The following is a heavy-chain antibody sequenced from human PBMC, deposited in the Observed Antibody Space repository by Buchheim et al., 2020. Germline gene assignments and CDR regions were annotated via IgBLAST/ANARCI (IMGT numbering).Heavy chain of an antibody. D-gene: IGHD2-8*02. CDR2: IYYTGTT. Sequence: QVQLQESGPGLVKPSETLSLTCIVSGSSFSGHYWSWIRQPPGKGLEWLGHIYYTGTTNYTPSLNSRVAISLDRSKNQFSLKVNSVTAVDTAVYYCARTPVGGWGKIDYWGQGTL. CDR3: ARTPVGGWGKIDY. V-gene: IGHV4-59*11. CDR1: GSSFSGHY. J-gene: IGHJ4*02.